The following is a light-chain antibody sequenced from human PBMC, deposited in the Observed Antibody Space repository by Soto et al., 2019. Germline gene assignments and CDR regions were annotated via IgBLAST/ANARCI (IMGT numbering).Light chain of an antibody. Sequence: EIVMTQSPATLSVSPGERATLSCRASQSVSSNLAWYQQKPGQAPRLLIYGASSRATGIPDRFSGSGSGTDFTLTISRLEPEDFAVYYCQQYGSSQWTFGQGTK. CDR3: QQYGSSQWT. CDR2: GAS. J-gene: IGKJ1*01. V-gene: IGKV3-20*01. CDR1: QSVSSN.